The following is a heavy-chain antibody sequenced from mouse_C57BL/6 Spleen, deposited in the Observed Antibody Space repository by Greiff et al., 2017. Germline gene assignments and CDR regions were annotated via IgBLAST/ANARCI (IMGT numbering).Heavy chain of an antibody. CDR1: GYTFTSYW. CDR3: ARRDYGSSYGAFGY. Sequence: VQLQQPGAELVRPGSSVKLSCKASGYTFTSYWMHWVKQRPIQGLEWIGNIDPSDSETHYNQKFKDKATLTVDKSSSTAYMQLSRLSSEDSAVYYCARRDYGSSYGAFGYWGQGTTLTVSS. D-gene: IGHD1-1*01. CDR2: IDPSDSET. V-gene: IGHV1-52*01. J-gene: IGHJ2*01.